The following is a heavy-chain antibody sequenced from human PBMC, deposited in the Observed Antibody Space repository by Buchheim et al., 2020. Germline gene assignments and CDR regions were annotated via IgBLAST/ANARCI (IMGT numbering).Heavy chain of an antibody. D-gene: IGHD3-10*01. V-gene: IGHV4-34*01. CDR3: ARGPITMVRGVITGYYYYYGMDV. CDR2: INHSGST. Sequence: QVQLQQWGAGLLKPSETLSLTCAVYGGSFSGYYWSWIRQPPGKGLEWIGEINHSGSTNYNPSLKSRVTISVDTSKNQFSLNLSSVTAADTAVYYCARGPITMVRGVITGYYYYYGMDVWGQGTT. CDR1: GGSFSGYY. J-gene: IGHJ6*02.